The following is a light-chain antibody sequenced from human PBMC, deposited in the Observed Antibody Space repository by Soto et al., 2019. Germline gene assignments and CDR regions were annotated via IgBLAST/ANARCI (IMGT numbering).Light chain of an antibody. CDR2: GAS. CDR1: LTVSNNY. Sequence: EIVLTHSPGTLSLSPGETATLSCRASLTVSNNYLAWYQQKAGQAPRLVIYGASIRATGIPDRFSASGSGTDFTLTISRLEPEDFAVYYCQQYASSPLTFGVGTKVDIK. V-gene: IGKV3-20*01. J-gene: IGKJ4*02. CDR3: QQYASSPLT.